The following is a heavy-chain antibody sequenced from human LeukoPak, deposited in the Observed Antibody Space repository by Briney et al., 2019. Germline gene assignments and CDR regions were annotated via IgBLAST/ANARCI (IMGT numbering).Heavy chain of an antibody. Sequence: GGSLRHSCVVSGFTFSDHYLDWVRQSPGRGLEWVGRSRIKADGYITQYAAPVKDRFTISRDESKDSLFLQMNSLKTEDTAMYYCVRGLNSFDLWGQGTPVTVSS. CDR2: SRIKADGYIT. CDR3: VRGLNSFDL. D-gene: IGHD2/OR15-2a*01. J-gene: IGHJ4*02. CDR1: GFTFSDHY. V-gene: IGHV3-72*01.